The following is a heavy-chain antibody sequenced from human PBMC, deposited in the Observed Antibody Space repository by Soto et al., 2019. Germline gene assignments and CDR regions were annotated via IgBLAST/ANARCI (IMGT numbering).Heavy chain of an antibody. Sequence: QVQLVQSGAEVKKPGASVKVSCKASGYTFTSYYMYWVRQAPGQGLEWMGIINPSGGSTSYAQKFQGRATMTRDTSTSTVYMELSSLRSEDTAVYYCARDKTNYYDSSGYYDYWGQGTLVTVSS. V-gene: IGHV1-46*01. CDR2: INPSGGST. D-gene: IGHD3-22*01. CDR3: ARDKTNYYDSSGYYDY. J-gene: IGHJ4*02. CDR1: GYTFTSYY.